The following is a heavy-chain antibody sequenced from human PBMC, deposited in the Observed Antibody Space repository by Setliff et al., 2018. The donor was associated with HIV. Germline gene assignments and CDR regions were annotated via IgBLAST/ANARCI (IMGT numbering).Heavy chain of an antibody. J-gene: IGHJ6*04. D-gene: IGHD6-19*01. CDR1: GFTFKNYA. V-gene: IGHV3-9*01. CDR2: ITWKSGVL. CDR3: VKGGTLAGQFYYYMPV. Sequence: SLRLSCEGSGFTFKNYAMRWVRQPPGKGLEWVSGITWKSGVLGYAASVKGRFTISRDNARSSLHLQMNSLATEDTALYFCVKGGTLAGQFYYYMPVWGKGTTVTVSS.